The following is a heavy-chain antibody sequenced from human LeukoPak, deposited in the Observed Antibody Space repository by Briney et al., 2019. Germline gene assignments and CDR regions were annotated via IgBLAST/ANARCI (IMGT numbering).Heavy chain of an antibody. Sequence: SVKVSCKASGGTFSSYAISWVRQAPGQGLEWMGGIIPIFGTANYAQKFQGRVTITADESTSTAYMELSSLRSEDTAVYYCARGQYYYDSSGYYQTPFDYWGQGTLVTVSS. CDR1: GGTFSSYA. CDR3: ARGQYYYDSSGYYQTPFDY. D-gene: IGHD3-22*01. V-gene: IGHV1-69*13. CDR2: IIPIFGTA. J-gene: IGHJ4*02.